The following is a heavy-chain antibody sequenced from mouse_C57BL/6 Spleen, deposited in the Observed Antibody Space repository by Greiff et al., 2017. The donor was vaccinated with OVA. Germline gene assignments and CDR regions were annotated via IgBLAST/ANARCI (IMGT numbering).Heavy chain of an antibody. V-gene: IGHV1-82*01. CDR2: IYPGDGDT. J-gene: IGHJ3*01. Sequence: VKLQQSGPELVKPGASVKISCKASGYAFSSSWMNWVKQRPGKGLEWIGRIYPGDGDTNYNGKFKGKATLTADKSSSTAYMQLSSLTSEDSAVYFCATRQLTYWGQGTLVTVSA. CDR3: ATRQLTY. CDR1: GYAFSSSW. D-gene: IGHD3-2*02.